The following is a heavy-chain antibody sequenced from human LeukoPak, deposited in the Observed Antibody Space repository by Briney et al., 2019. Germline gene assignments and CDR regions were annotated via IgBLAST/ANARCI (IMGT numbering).Heavy chain of an antibody. D-gene: IGHD2/OR15-2a*01. CDR2: IYPCDSDT. CDR1: GYSFANYW. Sequence: GGSLMISCKGLGYSFANYWIAWVGPMPGKGLEWMGIIYPCDSDTRYSPSFQGQVTISADKSINTAYVQWSSLKASDTALYYRARRNMRLYSFDYWRQGTLVTVPS. J-gene: IGHJ4*02. CDR3: ARRNMRLYSFDY. V-gene: IGHV5-51*01.